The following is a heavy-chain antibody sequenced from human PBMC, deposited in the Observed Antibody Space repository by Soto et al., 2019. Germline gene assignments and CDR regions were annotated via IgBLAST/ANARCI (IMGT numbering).Heavy chain of an antibody. CDR3: ARGGGGMDV. Sequence: ASVKFSCKASGYTFTSYYMHWVRQAPGQGLECMGIINPSCGSTSYAQKFQGRVTMTRXTXXSXXXMXLXXLRAEDTAVYYCARGGGGMDVWGQGTTGTVSS. D-gene: IGHD3-16*01. J-gene: IGHJ6*02. CDR2: INPSCGST. V-gene: IGHV1-46*01. CDR1: GYTFTSYY.